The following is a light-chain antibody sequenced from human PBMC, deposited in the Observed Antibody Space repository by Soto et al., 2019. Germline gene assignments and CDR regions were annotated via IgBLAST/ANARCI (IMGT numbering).Light chain of an antibody. J-gene: IGLJ3*02. CDR1: SSNIGAGYY. CDR3: QSYDSSLSGSV. CDR2: GNS. V-gene: IGLV1-40*01. Sequence: QPVLTQPPSVSGAPGQRVTISCTGSSSNIGAGYYVHWYQQLPGTAPKFLIYGNSNRPSGVPDRFSGSKSGTSASLAITGLQAEDEADYYCQSYDSSLSGSVFGGGTKLTVL.